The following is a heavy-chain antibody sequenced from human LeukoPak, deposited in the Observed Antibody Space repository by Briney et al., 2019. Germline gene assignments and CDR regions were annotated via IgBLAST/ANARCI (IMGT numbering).Heavy chain of an antibody. Sequence: GGSLRLSCAASGFTFSSYEMNWVRQAPGKGLGWVSYISSSGSTIYNADSVKGRFTISRDNAKNSLYLQMNSLRAEDTAVYYCASSPAAAGPWDPSDWFDPWGQGTLVTVSS. J-gene: IGHJ5*02. CDR1: GFTFSSYE. D-gene: IGHD6-13*01. CDR2: ISSSGSTI. CDR3: ASSPAAAGPWDPSDWFDP. V-gene: IGHV3-48*03.